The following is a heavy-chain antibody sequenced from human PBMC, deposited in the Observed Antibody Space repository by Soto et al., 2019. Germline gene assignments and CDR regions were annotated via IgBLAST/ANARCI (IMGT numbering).Heavy chain of an antibody. J-gene: IGHJ4*02. CDR3: ARDYNPAHSKPFDY. CDR1: GYTFTSYG. V-gene: IGHV1-18*01. D-gene: IGHD4-4*01. Sequence: GASVKVSCKASGYTFTSYGISWVRQAPGQGLEWMGWISAYNGNTNYAQKLQGRVTMTRDTSASTAYMELSSLGSEDTAVYYCARDYNPAHSKPFDYWGQGTLVTVSS. CDR2: ISAYNGNT.